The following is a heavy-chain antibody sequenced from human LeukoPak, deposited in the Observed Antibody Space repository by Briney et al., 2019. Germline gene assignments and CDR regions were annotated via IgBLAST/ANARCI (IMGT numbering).Heavy chain of an antibody. CDR2: ISGDGGST. D-gene: IGHD3-10*01. V-gene: IGHV3-43*02. J-gene: IGHJ4*02. CDR3: AKYYYGSGSYENHFDY. Sequence: GGSLRLSCAASGFTFDDYAMHWVRQAAGKGLEWVSLISGDGGSTYYADSVKGRFTISRDNSKNSLYLQMNSLRTEDTALYYCAKYYYGSGSYENHFDYWGQGTLVTVSS. CDR1: GFTFDDYA.